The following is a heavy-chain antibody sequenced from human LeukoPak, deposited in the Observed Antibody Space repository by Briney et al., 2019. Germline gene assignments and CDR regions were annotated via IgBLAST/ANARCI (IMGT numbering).Heavy chain of an antibody. CDR2: IYYSGST. CDR3: ARFSYSSSSNWFDP. Sequence: SIYYSGSTYYNPSLKSRVTISVDTSKNQFSLKLSSVTAADTAVYYCARFSYSSSSNWFDPWGQGTLVTVSS. V-gene: IGHV4-39*01. J-gene: IGHJ5*02. D-gene: IGHD6-6*01.